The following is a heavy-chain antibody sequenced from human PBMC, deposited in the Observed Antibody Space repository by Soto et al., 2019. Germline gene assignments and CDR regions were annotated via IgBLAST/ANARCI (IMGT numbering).Heavy chain of an antibody. Sequence: GPQLTVSCKACGGTFSSNPISWMRQAPGQGLEWLGGTIPTFGAGSYAQRCQGRLTIAAEKSTSTAYMELSSLRPEDTAVYYCARRPTRGYNRYFDSCRQGTLVTVSS. V-gene: IGHV1-69*06. CDR2: TIPTFGAG. CDR3: ARRPTRGYNRYFDS. D-gene: IGHD5-12*01. J-gene: IGHJ4*02. CDR1: GGTFSSNP.